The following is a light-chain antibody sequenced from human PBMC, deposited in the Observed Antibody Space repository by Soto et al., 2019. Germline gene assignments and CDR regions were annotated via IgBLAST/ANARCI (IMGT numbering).Light chain of an antibody. CDR3: CSYAGSSSFRVL. J-gene: IGLJ2*01. Sequence: QSVLTQPASVSGSPGQSITIPCTGTSSDIGNYNAVSWYQQHPGKAPKLIIYDVTKRPSGVPDRFSGSKSGNTASLIISGLQAADEAEYYCCCCSYAGSSSFRVLFGGGTQLTVL. CDR1: SSDIGNYNA. CDR2: DVT. V-gene: IGLV2-11*01.